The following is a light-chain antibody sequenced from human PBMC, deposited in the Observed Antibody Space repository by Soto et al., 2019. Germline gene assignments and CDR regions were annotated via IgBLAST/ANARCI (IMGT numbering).Light chain of an antibody. CDR3: GTWDSSLSAFV. CDR2: DNT. Sequence: HSVLKQPLAVTAAPGQKVTISCSGSSSNIGNNYVSWYQQLPGTAPRLLICDNTKRPSGIPDRFSGSKSGTSATLGITGLQTGDEADYYCGTWDSSLSAFVFGPGTKVTVL. V-gene: IGLV1-51*01. CDR1: SSNIGNNY. J-gene: IGLJ1*01.